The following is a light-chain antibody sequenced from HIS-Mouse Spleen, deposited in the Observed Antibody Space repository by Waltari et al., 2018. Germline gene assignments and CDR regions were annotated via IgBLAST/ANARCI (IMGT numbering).Light chain of an antibody. CDR1: SSNLGAGSD. CDR3: QSYDSSLSVV. Sequence: QSVLTQPPSVSGAPGQRVTISCTWSSSNLGAGSDLHWYQQLPGAAPKLLIYGNSNRPSGVPDRFSGSKSGTSASLAITGLQAEDEADYYCQSYDSSLSVVFGGGTKLTVL. J-gene: IGLJ2*01. CDR2: GNS. V-gene: IGLV1-40*01.